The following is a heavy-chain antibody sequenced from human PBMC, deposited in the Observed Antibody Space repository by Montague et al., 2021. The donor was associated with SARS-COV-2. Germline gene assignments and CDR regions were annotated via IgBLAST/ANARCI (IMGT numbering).Heavy chain of an antibody. CDR1: GVSIGSNNW. D-gene: IGHD2-15*01. V-gene: IGHV4-4*02. CDR2: IYHSGST. CDR3: ARGLGCSGGRCYGDWLDP. Sequence: SETLSLTCAVSGVSIGSNNWWSWVRQPPGKGLEWIGEIYHSGSTXXNPSLKSRVTISVDKSKNQFSLKMSSVTAADTAVFYCARGLGCSGGRCYGDWLDPRGQGTLVTVSS. J-gene: IGHJ5*02.